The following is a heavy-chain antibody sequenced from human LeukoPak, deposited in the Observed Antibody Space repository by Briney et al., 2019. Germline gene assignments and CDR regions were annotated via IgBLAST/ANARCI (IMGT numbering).Heavy chain of an antibody. V-gene: IGHV1-2*02. Sequence: GASVKVSCKASGYTFTGYYMHRVRQAPGQGLEWMGWINPNSDGTNYAQKFQGRVTMTRDTSISTAYMELSRLRSDDTAVYYCARVEGFCSSTSCYSAYFDYWGQGTLVTVSS. D-gene: IGHD2-2*02. CDR1: GYTFTGYY. J-gene: IGHJ4*02. CDR2: INPNSDGT. CDR3: ARVEGFCSSTSCYSAYFDY.